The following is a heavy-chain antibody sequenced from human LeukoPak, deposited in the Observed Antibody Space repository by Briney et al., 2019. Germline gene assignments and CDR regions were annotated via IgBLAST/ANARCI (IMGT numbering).Heavy chain of an antibody. D-gene: IGHD2-21*02. V-gene: IGHV4-39*01. CDR1: GGSISGSSYY. CDR2: IYYRGST. Sequence: PSETLSLTCSVSGGSISGSSYYWGWILQPPGKGLEWIGNIYYRGSTYYNSSLKSRVIMSIDTSKTQFSLKVNSVTATDTAVYYCAKTVWSRLAAGLDSWGQGTLVTVSS. J-gene: IGHJ4*02. CDR3: AKTVWSRLAAGLDS.